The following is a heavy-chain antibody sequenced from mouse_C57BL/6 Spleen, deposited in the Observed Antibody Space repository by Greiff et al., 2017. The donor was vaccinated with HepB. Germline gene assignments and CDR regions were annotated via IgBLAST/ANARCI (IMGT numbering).Heavy chain of an antibody. D-gene: IGHD2-3*01. CDR3: ARDGYLFAY. Sequence: EVQLQQSGPELVKPGASVKISCKASGYTFTDYYMNWVKQSHGKSLEWIGDINPNNGGTSYNQKFKGKATLTVDTSSSTAYMELRSLTSEDSAVYYCARDGYLFAYWGQGTLVTVSA. J-gene: IGHJ3*01. CDR2: INPNNGGT. V-gene: IGHV1-26*01. CDR1: GYTFTDYY.